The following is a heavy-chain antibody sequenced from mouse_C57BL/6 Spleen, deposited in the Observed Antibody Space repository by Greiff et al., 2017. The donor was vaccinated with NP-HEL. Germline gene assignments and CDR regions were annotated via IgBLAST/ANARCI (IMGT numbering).Heavy chain of an antibody. J-gene: IGHJ2*01. Sequence: QVQLQQPGAELVGPGSSVKLSCKASGYTFTSYWMHWVKQRPIQGLEWIGNIDPSDSETHYNQKFKDKATLTVDKSSSTAYMQLSSLTSEDSAVYYCARKGVVTTEYYFDYWGQGTTLTVSS. V-gene: IGHV1-52*01. D-gene: IGHD2-2*01. CDR2: IDPSDSET. CDR1: GYTFTSYW. CDR3: ARKGVVTTEYYFDY.